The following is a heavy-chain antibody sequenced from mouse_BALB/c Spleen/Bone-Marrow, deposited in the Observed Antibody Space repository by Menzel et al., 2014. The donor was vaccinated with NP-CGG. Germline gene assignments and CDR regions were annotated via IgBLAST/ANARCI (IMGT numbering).Heavy chain of an antibody. J-gene: IGHJ4*01. Sequence: VQLQQSGAELVKPGASVKLSCTASGFNIKDTYMHWVRQRPGQGLEWIGRIDPANGNTKYDPKFQGKATITADTSSNTAYLQLSRLTSEDTAVYYCAGASYYAMNYWGQGTSVTVSS. V-gene: IGHV14-3*02. CDR1: GFNIKDTY. CDR2: IDPANGNT. CDR3: AGASYYAMNY.